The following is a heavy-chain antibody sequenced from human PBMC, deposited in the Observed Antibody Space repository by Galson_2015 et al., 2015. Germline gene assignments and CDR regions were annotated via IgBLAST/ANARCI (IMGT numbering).Heavy chain of an antibody. CDR1: GFTFSNAW. CDR2: IKSKTDGGTT. Sequence: SLRLSCAASGFTFSNAWMSWVRQAPGKGLEWVGRIKSKTDGGTTDYAAPVKGRFTISRDDSRNTLYLQMNSLRAEDTAVYYCARDKVYYYGSGSYYNVGSRLGWYFDLWGRGTLVTVSS. D-gene: IGHD3-10*01. J-gene: IGHJ2*01. CDR3: ARDKVYYYGSGSYYNVGSRLGWYFDL. V-gene: IGHV3-15*01.